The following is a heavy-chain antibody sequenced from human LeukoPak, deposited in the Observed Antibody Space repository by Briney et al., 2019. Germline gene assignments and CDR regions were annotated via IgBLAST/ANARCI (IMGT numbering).Heavy chain of an antibody. CDR2: ITTSSSYI. CDR3: ARDPYSGGYGAYYYYYMDV. D-gene: IGHD6-19*01. V-gene: IGHV3-21*01. CDR1: CN. J-gene: IGHJ6*03. Sequence: CNMNWVRRTPGKGLEWVSSITTSSSYIFYADSVRGRFTISRDNAENSLYLQMNSLRDEDTAVYYCARDPYSGGYGAYYYYYMDVWGKGTTVTVSS.